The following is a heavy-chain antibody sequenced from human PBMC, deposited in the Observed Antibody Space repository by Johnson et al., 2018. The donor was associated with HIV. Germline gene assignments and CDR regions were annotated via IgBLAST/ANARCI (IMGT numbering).Heavy chain of an antibody. CDR2: INSDGSTT. D-gene: IGHD6-19*01. J-gene: IGHJ3*02. V-gene: IGHV3-74*02. CDR1: GFTFSSYW. CDR3: ARAPGWLDAFDI. Sequence: VHLVESGGGVVQPGGSLRLSCAASGFTFSSYWMHWVRQAPGKGLVWVSRINSDGSTTSYADSVKGRFTISRDNSKNTLYLQMGSLRAEDMAVYYCARAPGWLDAFDIWGQGTMVTVSS.